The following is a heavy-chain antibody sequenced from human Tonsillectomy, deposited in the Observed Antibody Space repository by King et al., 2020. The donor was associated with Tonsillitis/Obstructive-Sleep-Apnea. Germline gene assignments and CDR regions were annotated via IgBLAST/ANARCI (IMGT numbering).Heavy chain of an antibody. V-gene: IGHV3-53*01. Sequence: VQLVESGGGLIQPGGSLRLSCAASGFAVSDNYMNWVRQGPGRGLEWVSVIYSGGRTYYADSVKGRFSISRDISKNTVYLQMNSLRAEDTAVYYCARWYDFWGMDVWGTGTTVTVSS. D-gene: IGHD3-3*01. CDR3: ARWYDFWGMDV. CDR2: IYSGGRT. CDR1: GFAVSDNY. J-gene: IGHJ6*03.